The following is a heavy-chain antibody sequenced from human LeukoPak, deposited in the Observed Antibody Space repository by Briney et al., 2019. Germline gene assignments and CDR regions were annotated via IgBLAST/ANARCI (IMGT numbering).Heavy chain of an antibody. CDR3: ARDRRLFYYGMDV. Sequence: GASVKVSCKASGYTFTSYYMHWVRQAPGQGLEWMGIINPSGGSTSYAQKFQGRVTMTRDTSTSTVYMELSSLRSEDTAAYYCARDRRLFYYGMDVWGQGTTVTGSS. D-gene: IGHD3-3*01. V-gene: IGHV1-46*01. CDR2: INPSGGST. CDR1: GYTFTSYY. J-gene: IGHJ6*02.